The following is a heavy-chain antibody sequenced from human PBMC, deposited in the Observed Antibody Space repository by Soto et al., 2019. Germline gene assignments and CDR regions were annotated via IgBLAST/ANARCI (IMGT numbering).Heavy chain of an antibody. D-gene: IGHD3-3*01. V-gene: IGHV4-30-4*01. CDR3: ARDLSPFFYYYYGMDV. CDR1: GGSISSGDYY. J-gene: IGHJ6*02. Sequence: QVQLQESGPGLVKPSQTLSLTSTFSGGSISSGDYYWSWIRQPPGKGLEWIGYIYYSGSTYYNPSLKSRVTISVDTSKNQFSLKLSSVTAADTAVYYCARDLSPFFYYYYGMDVWGQGTTVTVSS. CDR2: IYYSGST.